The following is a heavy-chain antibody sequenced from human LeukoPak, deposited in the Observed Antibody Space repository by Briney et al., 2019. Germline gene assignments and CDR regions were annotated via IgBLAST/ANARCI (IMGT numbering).Heavy chain of an antibody. CDR2: IYYSGST. Sequence: SETLSLTCTVSGGSISSYYWSWIRQPPGKGLEWIGYIYYSGSTNYNPSLKSRVTISADTSKNQFSLKLSSVTAADTAVYYCARGSVAVAPYNWFDPWGQGTLVTVSS. CDR1: GGSISSYY. D-gene: IGHD6-19*01. J-gene: IGHJ5*02. V-gene: IGHV4-59*01. CDR3: ARGSVAVAPYNWFDP.